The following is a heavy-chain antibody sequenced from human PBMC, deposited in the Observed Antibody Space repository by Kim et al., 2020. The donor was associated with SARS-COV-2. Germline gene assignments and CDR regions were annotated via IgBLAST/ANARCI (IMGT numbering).Heavy chain of an antibody. Sequence: GGSLRLSCAASGFTFSNYYMSWVRQAPGKGLEWVSYIDGRGATTYYPGSVKGRFTISRDNSKNSLYLQMNNLRAEDTAVYYCAKSGQLGYWGQGNLVTVPS. D-gene: IGHD5-12*01. CDR3: AKSGQLGY. CDR2: IDGRGATT. J-gene: IGHJ4*02. CDR1: GFTFSNYY. V-gene: IGHV3-23*01.